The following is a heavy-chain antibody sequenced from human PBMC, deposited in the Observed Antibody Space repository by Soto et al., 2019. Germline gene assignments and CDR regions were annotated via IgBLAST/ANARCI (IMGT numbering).Heavy chain of an antibody. CDR1: VFTFGDYA. CDR2: IRSKAYGGTT. J-gene: IGHJ5*02. V-gene: IGHV3-49*03. Sequence: LRLSCTASVFTFGDYAMSWFRQAPVKGLEWVGFIRSKAYGGTTEYAASVKGRFTISRDDSKSIAYLQMNSLKTEDTAVYYCTRDFLPQLAPGWFDPWGQGTLVIVSS. CDR3: TRDFLPQLAPGWFDP. D-gene: IGHD6-13*01.